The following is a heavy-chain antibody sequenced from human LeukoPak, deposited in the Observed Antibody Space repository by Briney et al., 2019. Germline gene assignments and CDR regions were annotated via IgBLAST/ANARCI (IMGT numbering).Heavy chain of an antibody. V-gene: IGHV4-4*09. J-gene: IGHJ4*02. CDR3: AGGTIFGVVIISY. CDR1: GGSISSYY. Sequence: SETLSLTCTVPGGSISSYYWSWIRQPPGKGLEWIGYIYTSGSTNYNPSLKSRVTISVDTSKNQFPLKLSSVTAADTAVYYCAGGTIFGVVIISYWGQGTLVTVSS. CDR2: IYTSGST. D-gene: IGHD3-3*01.